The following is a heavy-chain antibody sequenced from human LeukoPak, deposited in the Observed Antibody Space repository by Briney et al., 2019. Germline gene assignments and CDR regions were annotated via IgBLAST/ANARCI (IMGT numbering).Heavy chain of an antibody. CDR3: ARVMGSGSYYIGYYYYYYMDV. CDR2: IYSGGST. J-gene: IGHJ6*03. D-gene: IGHD3-10*01. V-gene: IGHV3-53*01. CDR1: GFTVSSNY. Sequence: PGGSLRLSCAASGFTVSSNYMSWVRQAPGKGLEWVSVIYSGGSTYYADSVKGRFTISRDNSKNTLYLQMNSLRAEDTAVYYCARVMGSGSYYIGYYYYYYMDVWGKGTTVTISS.